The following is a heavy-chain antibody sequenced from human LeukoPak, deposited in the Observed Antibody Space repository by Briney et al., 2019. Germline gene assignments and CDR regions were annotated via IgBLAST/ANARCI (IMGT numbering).Heavy chain of an antibody. CDR1: GFTFSSYG. D-gene: IGHD3-22*01. CDR3: ARDYYDSSGYYPWYGMDV. CDR2: IWYDGSNK. J-gene: IGHJ6*02. V-gene: IGHV3-33*01. Sequence: PGRSLRLSCAASGFTFSSYGMHWVRQAPGKGLEWVAVIWYDGSNKYYADSVKGRFTISRDNSKNTLYLQMNSLRAEDTAVYYCARDYYDSSGYYPWYGMDVWGQGTTVTVSS.